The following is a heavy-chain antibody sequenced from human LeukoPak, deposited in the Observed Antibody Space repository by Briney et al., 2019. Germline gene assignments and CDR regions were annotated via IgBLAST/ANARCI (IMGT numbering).Heavy chain of an antibody. V-gene: IGHV4-39*07. CDR3: ARGSVVYYYDSSGYLFDY. J-gene: IGHJ4*02. Sequence: SETLSLTCTVSGGSISSYYWGWIRQPPGKGLEWIGSIYYSGSTYYNPSLKSRVTISVDTSKNQFSLKLSSVTAADTAVYYCARGSVVYYYDSSGYLFDYWGQGTLVTVSS. D-gene: IGHD3-22*01. CDR1: GGSISSYY. CDR2: IYYSGST.